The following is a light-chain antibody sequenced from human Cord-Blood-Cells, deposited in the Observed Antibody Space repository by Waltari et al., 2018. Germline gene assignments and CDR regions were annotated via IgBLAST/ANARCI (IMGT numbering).Light chain of an antibody. CDR1: QSVSSN. CDR2: GAS. J-gene: IGKJ1*01. CDR3: QQYNNWPWT. V-gene: IGKV3-15*01. Sequence: EIVMTHSPATLSVSPGERATLSCRASQSVSSNLAWYQQKPGQAPRLPIYGASTRATGIPARFSGSGSGTEFTLTISSLQSEDVAVYYCQQYNNWPWTFGQGTKVEIK.